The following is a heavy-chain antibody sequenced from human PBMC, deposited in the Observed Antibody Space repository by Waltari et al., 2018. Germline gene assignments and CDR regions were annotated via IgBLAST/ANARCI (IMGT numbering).Heavy chain of an antibody. D-gene: IGHD3-10*01. V-gene: IGHV1-2*02. CDR3: ARGTMVRGVMRTLDY. CDR2: INPNGGGA. CDR1: GYTFTGYY. Sequence: QVQLVQSGAEVKKPGASVKVSCKASGYTFTGYYMHWVRQAPGQGLEWMGGINPNGGGANNAQKFQGRVTMTRDTSISTAYMELSRLRSDDTAVYYCARGTMVRGVMRTLDYWGQGTLVTVSS. J-gene: IGHJ4*02.